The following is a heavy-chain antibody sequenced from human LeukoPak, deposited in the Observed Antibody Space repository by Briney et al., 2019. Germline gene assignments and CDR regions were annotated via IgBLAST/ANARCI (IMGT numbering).Heavy chain of an antibody. CDR2: ISSSSSI. CDR1: GFTFTAFT. CDR3: ARGRHFVAFDI. Sequence: PGGSLRLSCAASGFTFTAFTINWVRQAPGKGLEWVSSISSSSSIHFPDSVKGRFTISRDNAKNSVSLQINSLRAEDTALYYCARGRHFVAFDIWGQGTMVTVSS. J-gene: IGHJ3*02. V-gene: IGHV3-69-1*01.